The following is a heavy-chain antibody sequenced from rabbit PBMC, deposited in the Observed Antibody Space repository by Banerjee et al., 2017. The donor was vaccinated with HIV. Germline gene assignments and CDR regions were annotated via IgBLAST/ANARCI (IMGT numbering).Heavy chain of an antibody. J-gene: IGHJ4*01. CDR3: ARDRDGDAGYGGLAL. CDR1: GFSFSNKYV. V-gene: IGHV1S43*01. CDR2: INTSSGNT. D-gene: IGHD6-1*01. Sequence: QQQLEESGGGLVKPGGSLTLTCTASGFSFSNKYVMCWVRQAPGKGLEWIACINTSSGNTVYASWVNGRFTISRSTSLNTVDLKMTSLTAADTATYFCARDRDGDAGYGGLALWGQGTLVTVS.